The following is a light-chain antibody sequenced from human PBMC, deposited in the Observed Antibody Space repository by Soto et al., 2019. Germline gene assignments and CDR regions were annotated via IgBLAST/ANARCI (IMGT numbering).Light chain of an antibody. CDR2: GAS. CDR1: QSVVSTY. Sequence: EIMLTQSPGTLSLSPVEIATRSVMASQSVVSTYLAWYQQRPGQAPRLLIYGASSRATGIPDRFSGSGSGTDFTLTISRLEPEDFAVYYCQQYNTSPWTFGQGTKVDIK. V-gene: IGKV3-20*01. CDR3: QQYNTSPWT. J-gene: IGKJ1*01.